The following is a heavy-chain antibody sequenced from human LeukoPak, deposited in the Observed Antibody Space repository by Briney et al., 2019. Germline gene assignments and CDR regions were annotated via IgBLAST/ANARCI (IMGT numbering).Heavy chain of an antibody. Sequence: GASVKVSCKGSGYTFTSYDINWVRQATGQGLEWMGWMNPNSGNTGYAQKFQGRVTITRNTSISTAYMELSSLRSEDTAVYYCARTNYHYDSSGYYVDYWGQGTLVTVSS. D-gene: IGHD3-22*01. J-gene: IGHJ4*02. CDR2: MNPNSGNT. CDR3: ARTNYHYDSSGYYVDY. CDR1: GYTFTSYD. V-gene: IGHV1-8*03.